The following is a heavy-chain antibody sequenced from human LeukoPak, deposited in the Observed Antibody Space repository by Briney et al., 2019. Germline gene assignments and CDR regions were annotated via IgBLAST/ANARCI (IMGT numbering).Heavy chain of an antibody. CDR1: GGSISSSSYY. Sequence: KPSETLSLTCTVSGGSISSSSYYWGWIRQPPGKGLEWIGSIYYSGSTYYNPSLKSRVTISVDTSKKQFSLRLRSVTAADTAMYYCARHGDSSGLSRTFYYDMDVWGQGTTVTVSS. CDR2: IYYSGST. D-gene: IGHD3-22*01. J-gene: IGHJ6*02. CDR3: ARHGDSSGLSRTFYYDMDV. V-gene: IGHV4-39*01.